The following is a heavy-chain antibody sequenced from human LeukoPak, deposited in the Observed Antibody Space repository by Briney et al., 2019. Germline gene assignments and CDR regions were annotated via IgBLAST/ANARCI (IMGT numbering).Heavy chain of an antibody. D-gene: IGHD2-15*01. V-gene: IGHV4-34*01. CDR2: INHSGST. Sequence: SETLSLTCAVYGGSFSGYYWSWIRQPPGKGLEWIGEINHSGSTNYNPSLKSRVTISVDTSKNQFSPKLSSVTAADTAVYYCARLGRAYGMDAWGQGTTVTVSS. CDR3: ARLGRAYGMDA. J-gene: IGHJ6*02. CDR1: GGSFSGYY.